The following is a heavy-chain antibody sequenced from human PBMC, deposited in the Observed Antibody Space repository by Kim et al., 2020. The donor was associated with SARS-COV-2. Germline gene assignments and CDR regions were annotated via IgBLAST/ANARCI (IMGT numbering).Heavy chain of an antibody. V-gene: IGHV4-59*01. Sequence: NDNPSVKSRVTLSLDTSKNQFSLKLSSVTAADTAVYYCARTPYPWFDPWGQGTLVTVSS. CDR3: ARTPYPWFDP. J-gene: IGHJ5*02.